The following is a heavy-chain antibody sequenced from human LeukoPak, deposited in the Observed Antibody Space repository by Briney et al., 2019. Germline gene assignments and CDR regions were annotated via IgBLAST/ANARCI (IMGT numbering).Heavy chain of an antibody. CDR2: INPNSGGT. D-gene: IGHD3-22*01. Sequence: EASVKVSCKASGYTFTGYYMHWVRQAPGQGLEWMGWINPNSGGTNYAQKFQGRVTMTRDTSISTAYMELSRLRSDDTAVYYCARDYYDSSGIDYWGQGTLVTVSS. CDR3: ARDYYDSSGIDY. J-gene: IGHJ4*02. V-gene: IGHV1-2*02. CDR1: GYTFTGYY.